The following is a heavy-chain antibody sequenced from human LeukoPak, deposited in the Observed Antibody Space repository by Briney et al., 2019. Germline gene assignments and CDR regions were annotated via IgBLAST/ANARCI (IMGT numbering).Heavy chain of an antibody. CDR2: IYSGTT. CDR3: ARRASAYSHPYDY. CDR1: GFTVSSNS. J-gene: IGHJ4*02. Sequence: PGGSLRLSCTVSGFTVSSNSMSWVRQAPGKGLEWVSFIYSGTTHYSDSVKGRFTISRDNSKNTLYLQMNSLRAEDTAVYYCARRASAYSHPYDYWGQGTLVTVSS. V-gene: IGHV3-53*01. D-gene: IGHD4/OR15-4a*01.